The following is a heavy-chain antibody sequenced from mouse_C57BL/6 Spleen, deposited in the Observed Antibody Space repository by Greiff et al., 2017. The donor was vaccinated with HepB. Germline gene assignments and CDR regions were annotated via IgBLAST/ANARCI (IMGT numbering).Heavy chain of an antibody. Sequence: QVQLKQPGAELVRPGSSVKLSCKASGYTFTSYWMDWVKQRPGQGLEWIGNIYPSDSETHYNQKFKDKATLTVDKSSSTAYMQLSSLTSEDSAVYYCARRSIRTAMDYWGQGTSVTVSS. CDR2: IYPSDSET. CDR1: GYTFTSYW. J-gene: IGHJ4*01. CDR3: ARRSIRTAMDY. V-gene: IGHV1-61*01. D-gene: IGHD1-2*01.